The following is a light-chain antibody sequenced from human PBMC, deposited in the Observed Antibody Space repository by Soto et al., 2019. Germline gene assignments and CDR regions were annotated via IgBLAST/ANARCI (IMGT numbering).Light chain of an antibody. CDR2: GAS. V-gene: IGKV3-15*01. J-gene: IGKJ1*01. CDR1: QSVSSN. Sequence: EIVMTQSPATLSVSPGERATLSCRASQSVSSNLAWYQQKPRQAPRLLIYGASTRVNGIPARFSGRCSGTELPLTISSLQSEDFAVYYCQQYNSWGTFGQGTKVQIK. CDR3: QQYNSWGT.